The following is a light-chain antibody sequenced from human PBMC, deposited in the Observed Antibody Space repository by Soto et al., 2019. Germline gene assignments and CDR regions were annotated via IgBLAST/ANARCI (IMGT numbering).Light chain of an antibody. CDR1: QSVTNNF. CDR2: GAS. V-gene: IGKV3-20*01. J-gene: IGKJ3*01. CDR3: QQYGPPLFP. Sequence: IVLTQSPGTLSLSPGERATLSCGASQSVTNNFLAWYQQKPGQAPRLLIYGASSRATGVPDRFSGRGSGTDFTLTISRLEPGDFAVYSCQQYGPPLFPLGPRNKVDIK.